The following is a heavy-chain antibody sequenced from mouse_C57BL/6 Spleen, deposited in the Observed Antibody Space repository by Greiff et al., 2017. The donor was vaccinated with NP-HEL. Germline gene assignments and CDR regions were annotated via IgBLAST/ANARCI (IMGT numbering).Heavy chain of an antibody. Sequence: QVQLKESGAELVRPGASVKLSCKASGYTFTDYYINWVKQRPGQGLEWIARIYPGSGNTYYNEKFKGKATLTAEKSSSTAYMQLSSLTSEDSAVYFCAREGLRAMDYWGQGTSVTVSS. CDR1: GYTFTDYY. D-gene: IGHD3-1*01. CDR2: IYPGSGNT. CDR3: AREGLRAMDY. J-gene: IGHJ4*01. V-gene: IGHV1-76*01.